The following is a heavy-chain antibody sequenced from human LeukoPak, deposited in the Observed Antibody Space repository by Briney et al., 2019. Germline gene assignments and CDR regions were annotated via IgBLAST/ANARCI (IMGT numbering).Heavy chain of an antibody. V-gene: IGHV3-23*01. CDR2: ISGSGGST. D-gene: IGHD2/OR15-2a*01. Sequence: PGGSLRLSCAASGFTFSSSAMSWVRQAPGKGLEWVSTISGSGGSTYYADSVKGRFTISRDNSKNTLYLQMNSLRAEDTAVYYCAKDFSGAFDIWGQGTMVTVSS. CDR3: AKDFSGAFDI. CDR1: GFTFSSSA. J-gene: IGHJ3*02.